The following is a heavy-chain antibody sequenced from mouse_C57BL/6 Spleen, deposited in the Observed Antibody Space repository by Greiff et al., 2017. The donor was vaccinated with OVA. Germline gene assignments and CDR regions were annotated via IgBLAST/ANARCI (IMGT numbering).Heavy chain of an antibody. J-gene: IGHJ3*01. CDR2: IDPEDGET. Sequence: EVKLVESGAELVKPGASVKLSCTASGFNIKDYYMHWVKQRTEQGLEWIGRIDPEDGETKYAPKFQGKATITADTSSNTAYLQRSSLTSEDTAVYYCARDYDGYSWFAYWGQGTLVTVSA. V-gene: IGHV14-2*01. D-gene: IGHD2-3*01. CDR3: ARDYDGYSWFAY. CDR1: GFNIKDYY.